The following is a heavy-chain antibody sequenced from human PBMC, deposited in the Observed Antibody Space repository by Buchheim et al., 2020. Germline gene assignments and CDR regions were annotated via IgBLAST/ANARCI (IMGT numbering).Heavy chain of an antibody. CDR1: GFTFSSYG. J-gene: IGHJ4*02. CDR3: ARARFDFWSGDDLSYFDY. CDR2: IWYDGSNK. V-gene: IGHV3-33*01. Sequence: QVQLVESGGGVVQPGRSLRLSCAASGFTFSSYGMHWVRQAPGKGLEWVAVIWYDGSNKYYADSVKGRFTISRDNSKNKLYLQMNSLRAEDTAVYYCARARFDFWSGDDLSYFDYWGQGTL. D-gene: IGHD3-3*01.